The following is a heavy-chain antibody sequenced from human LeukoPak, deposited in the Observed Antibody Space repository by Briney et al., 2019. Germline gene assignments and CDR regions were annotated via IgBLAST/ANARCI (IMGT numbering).Heavy chain of an antibody. J-gene: IGHJ6*03. V-gene: IGHV1-69*05. CDR3: ARDLKQWLIQTSYYYYYMDV. Sequence: SVKVSCKASGYTFTSHAISWVRQAPGQGLEWMGRIIPIFGTANYAQKFQGRVTITTDESTSTAYMELSSLRSEGTAVYYCARDLKQWLIQTSYYYYYMDVWGKGTTVTVSS. D-gene: IGHD6-19*01. CDR1: GYTFTSHA. CDR2: IIPIFGTA.